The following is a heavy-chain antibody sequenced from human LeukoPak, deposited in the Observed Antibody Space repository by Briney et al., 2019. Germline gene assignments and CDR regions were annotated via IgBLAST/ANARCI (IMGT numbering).Heavy chain of an antibody. D-gene: IGHD3-10*01. V-gene: IGHV1-69*04. CDR2: IIPILGIA. CDR3: ARDPGYYGSGSLLGANWFDP. J-gene: IGHJ5*02. Sequence: EASVKVSCKASGGTFSSYAISWVRQAPGQGLEWMGRIIPILGIANYAQKFQGRVTITADKSTSTAYMELSSLRSEDTAVYYCARDPGYYGSGSLLGANWFDPWGQGTLVTVSS. CDR1: GGTFSSYA.